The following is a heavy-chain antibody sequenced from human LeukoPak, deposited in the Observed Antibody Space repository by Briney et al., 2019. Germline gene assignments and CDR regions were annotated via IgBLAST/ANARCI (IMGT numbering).Heavy chain of an antibody. Sequence: ASVKVSCKASGYTFTSYDINWVRRAPGQGLEWMGWMNPNSGNTGYAQKFQGRVTITRNTSISTAYMELSSLRSEDTAVYYCARGAAGTVADYWGQGTLVTVSS. J-gene: IGHJ4*02. D-gene: IGHD6-13*01. CDR1: GYTFTSYD. V-gene: IGHV1-8*03. CDR3: ARGAAGTVADY. CDR2: MNPNSGNT.